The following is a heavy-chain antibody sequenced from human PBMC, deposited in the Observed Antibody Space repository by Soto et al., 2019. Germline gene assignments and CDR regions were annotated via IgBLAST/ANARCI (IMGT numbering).Heavy chain of an antibody. Sequence: QVQLVQSGAEVKKPGSSVKVSCKASGGTFSSYAISWVRQAPGQGLEWMGGIIPIFGTANYAQKFQGRVTITADESTSTDYMELSSLRSEDTAVYYCATPRRGGSYYVRYFDYWGQGTLVTVSS. CDR3: ATPRRGGSYYVRYFDY. J-gene: IGHJ4*02. CDR2: IIPIFGTA. D-gene: IGHD1-26*01. V-gene: IGHV1-69*01. CDR1: GGTFSSYA.